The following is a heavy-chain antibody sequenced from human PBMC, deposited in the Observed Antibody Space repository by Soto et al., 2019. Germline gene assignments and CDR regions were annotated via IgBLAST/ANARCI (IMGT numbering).Heavy chain of an antibody. J-gene: IGHJ4*02. CDR2: IAFDGSQE. CDR1: GFTFNTSG. D-gene: IGHD2-21*02. V-gene: IGHV3-33*08. CDR3: ARLPKGSLVTA. Sequence: QVQLVESGGGVVQPGRALRLSCAASGFTFNTSGMHWVRQAPGKGLEWVAVIAFDGSQEFYGDSVRGRFTISRDNAKNSLFLQMDSLRDEDTAIYYCARLPKGSLVTAWGQGTLVTVSS.